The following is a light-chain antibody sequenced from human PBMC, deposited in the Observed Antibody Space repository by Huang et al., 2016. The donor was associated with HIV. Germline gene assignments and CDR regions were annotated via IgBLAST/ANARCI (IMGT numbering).Light chain of an antibody. V-gene: IGKV1-5*03. Sequence: DIQMTQSPSTLSASVGDRVTITCRASQRISTWLAWYQQKPEKAPKLLIYKTSNLESGVPSRFSGSGSGTEFTLTISSLQPDDFATYYCQQYYSYSRTFGHGTKVEIK. J-gene: IGKJ1*01. CDR2: KTS. CDR1: QRISTW. CDR3: QQYYSYSRT.